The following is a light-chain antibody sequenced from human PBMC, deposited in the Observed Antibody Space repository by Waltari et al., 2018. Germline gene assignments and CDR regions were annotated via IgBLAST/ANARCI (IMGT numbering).Light chain of an antibody. CDR3: QHYNNWPLT. CDR2: RAS. Sequence: EIVMTQSPATLSVSPGERATLSCRASQNVTTYLACYHQKPGQAPRLLIHRASIRATDIPGRFSGSGSGTDFTLTISGLQSEDFAVYYCQHYNNWPLTFGGGTKVEIK. J-gene: IGKJ4*01. CDR1: QNVTTY. V-gene: IGKV3-15*01.